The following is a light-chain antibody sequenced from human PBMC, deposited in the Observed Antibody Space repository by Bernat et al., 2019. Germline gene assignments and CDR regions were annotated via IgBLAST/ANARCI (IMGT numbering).Light chain of an antibody. V-gene: IGLV1-44*01. CDR1: SSDVGSNS. CDR3: ASWDDSLNGWV. Sequence: QSVLTQPPSASGTPGQRVTISCSGSSSDVGSNSVTRYQQFPGTAPKVLMYATNERPSGVPDRFSGSKSGTSASLAISGLQSDDEGDYYCASWDDSLNGWVFGGGTKLTVL. CDR2: ATN. J-gene: IGLJ3*02.